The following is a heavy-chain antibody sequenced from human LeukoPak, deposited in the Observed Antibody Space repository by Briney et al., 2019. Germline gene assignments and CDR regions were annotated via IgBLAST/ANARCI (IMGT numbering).Heavy chain of an antibody. D-gene: IGHD1-20*01. J-gene: IGHJ5*01. CDR3: PRITAYDDS. CDR2: INSDGSST. V-gene: IGHV3-74*01. CDR1: GFTFSSYW. Sequence: GGSLRLSCAASGFTFSSYWMHWVRQAPGKGLVWVSRINSDGSSTSCADSVKGRFTISRDNSRNTLYLQMNSLRAEDTAVYYCPRITAYDDSWGQGTLVTVSS.